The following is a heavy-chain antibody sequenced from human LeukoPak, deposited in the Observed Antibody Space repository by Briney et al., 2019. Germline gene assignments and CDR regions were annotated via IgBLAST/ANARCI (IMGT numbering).Heavy chain of an antibody. Sequence: GASVKVSCKASGYTFTSYDINWVRQATGQGLEWMGWMNPNSGNTGYAQKFQGRVTMTRNTSISTAYMELSSLRSEDTAVYYCARASHPGIALAMDSMDVWGQGTTVTVSS. CDR1: GYTFTSYD. J-gene: IGHJ6*02. CDR3: ARASHPGIALAMDSMDV. V-gene: IGHV1-8*01. CDR2: MNPNSGNT. D-gene: IGHD6-19*01.